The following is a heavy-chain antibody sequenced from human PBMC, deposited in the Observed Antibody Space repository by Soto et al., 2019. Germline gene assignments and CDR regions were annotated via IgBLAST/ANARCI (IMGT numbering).Heavy chain of an antibody. Sequence: SVKVSCKASGGTFNSYAISWVRQAPGQGLEWMGGIIPIFGTANYAQKFQGRVTITADKSTSTAYMELSSLRSEDTAVYYCARIAGPSHYYYGMDVWGQGTTVTVSS. CDR2: IIPIFGTA. V-gene: IGHV1-69*06. CDR1: GGTFNSYA. CDR3: ARIAGPSHYYYGMDV. J-gene: IGHJ6*02. D-gene: IGHD6-13*01.